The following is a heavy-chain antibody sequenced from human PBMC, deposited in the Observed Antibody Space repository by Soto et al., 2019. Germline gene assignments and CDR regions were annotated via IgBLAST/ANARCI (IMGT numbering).Heavy chain of an antibody. J-gene: IGHJ3*02. V-gene: IGHV6-1*01. CDR2: TYYRSKWYN. CDR3: ARDPPVLRFLEWLLETDAFDI. Sequence: SQTLSLTCVISGDSVSSNSAAWNWIRQSPSRGLEWLGRTYYRSKWYNDYAVSVKSRITINPDTSKNQFSLQLNSVTPEDTAVYYCARDPPVLRFLEWLLETDAFDIWGQGTMVTVSS. CDR1: GDSVSSNSAA. D-gene: IGHD3-3*01.